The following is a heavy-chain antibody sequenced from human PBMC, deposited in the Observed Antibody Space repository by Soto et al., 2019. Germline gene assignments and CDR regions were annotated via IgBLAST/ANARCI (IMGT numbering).Heavy chain of an antibody. Sequence: EVQLVESGGGLEQPGGSLRLSCAASGFTFSSYDMHWVRQATGKGLEWVSAIDTAGDTYYPGSVKGRFTISRENAKNSLYLQMNSLRAGDTAVYYCARGDSSGWSLRYYFDYWGQGTLVTVSS. CDR2: IDTAGDT. CDR3: ARGDSSGWSLRYYFDY. D-gene: IGHD6-19*01. J-gene: IGHJ4*02. CDR1: GFTFSSYD. V-gene: IGHV3-13*01.